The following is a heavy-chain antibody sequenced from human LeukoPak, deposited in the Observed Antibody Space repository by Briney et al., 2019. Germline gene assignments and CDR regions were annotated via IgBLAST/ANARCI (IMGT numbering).Heavy chain of an antibody. V-gene: IGHV3-33*06. CDR3: AKGSTTFDY. D-gene: IGHD2/OR15-2a*01. CDR1: GFTFSNYG. CDR2: IWSDGGNK. Sequence: SGGSLRLSCVASGFTFSNYGMHWVRQAPGKGLEWVAVIWSDGGNKFYRDSVKGRFTISRDNSKNTLYLQMNSLSAEDTAVYYCAKGSTTFDYRGQGTLVTVSS. J-gene: IGHJ4*02.